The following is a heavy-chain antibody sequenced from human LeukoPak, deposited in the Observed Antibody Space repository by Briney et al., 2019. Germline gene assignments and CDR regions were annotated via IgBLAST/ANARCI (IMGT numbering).Heavy chain of an antibody. D-gene: IGHD3-22*01. CDR1: GFTFSSSA. CDR2: ISWNSGSI. J-gene: IGHJ4*02. Sequence: GGSLRLSCAASGFTFSSSAMSWVRQVPGKGLEWVSGISWNSGSIGYADSVKGRFTISRDNAKNSLYLQMNSLRAEDTALYYCAKGTNYDSSGYGDYWGQGTLVTVSS. CDR3: AKGTNYDSSGYGDY. V-gene: IGHV3-9*01.